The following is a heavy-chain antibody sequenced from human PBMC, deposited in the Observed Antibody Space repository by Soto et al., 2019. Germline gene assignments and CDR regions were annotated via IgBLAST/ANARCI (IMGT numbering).Heavy chain of an antibody. D-gene: IGHD2-2*01. V-gene: IGHV4-34*01. J-gene: IGHJ6*02. Sequence: PSETLSLTCAVYGGSFSGYYWSWIRQPPGKGLEWIGENNDSGSSNYNPSLKSRVTISLDTSKNQFSLKLSSVTAADTAVYYCARVVVVPAAILGYYNGLDVWGQGTTVTVSS. CDR1: GGSFSGYY. CDR2: NNDSGSS. CDR3: ARVVVVPAAILGYYNGLDV.